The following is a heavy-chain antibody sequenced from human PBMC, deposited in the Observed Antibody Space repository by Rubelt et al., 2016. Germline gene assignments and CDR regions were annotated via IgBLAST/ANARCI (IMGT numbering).Heavy chain of an antibody. J-gene: IGHJ4*02. V-gene: IGHV4-34*01. CDR1: GGSFSGYY. D-gene: IGHD2-21*02. Sequence: QVQLQQWGAGLLKPSETLSLTCAVYGGSFSGYYWSWIRQPPGYGLEWIGEINHSGSTNYNPSLKSRVTISVDTSKNQFSLKLSSVTVADTAVYYCARAPVVTTYFDYWGQGTLVTVSS. CDR3: ARAPVVTTYFDY. CDR2: INHSGST.